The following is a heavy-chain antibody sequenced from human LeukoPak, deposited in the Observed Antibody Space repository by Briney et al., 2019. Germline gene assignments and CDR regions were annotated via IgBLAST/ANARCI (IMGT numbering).Heavy chain of an antibody. V-gene: IGHV3-30*04. J-gene: IGHJ6*03. CDR2: ISYDGSNK. Sequence: GGSLRLSCAASGFTFSSYAMHWVRQAPGKGLEWVAVISYDGSNKYYADSVKGRFTISRDNAKNSLYLQMNSLRAEDTAVYYCARENYYYMDVWGKGTTVTVSS. CDR1: GFTFSSYA. CDR3: ARENYYYMDV.